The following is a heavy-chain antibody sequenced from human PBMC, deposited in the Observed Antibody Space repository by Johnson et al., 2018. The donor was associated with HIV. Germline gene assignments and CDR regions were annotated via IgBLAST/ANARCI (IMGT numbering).Heavy chain of an antibody. D-gene: IGHD2-21*02. CDR3: ARGGAYCGGDCNAFDI. V-gene: IGHV3-30*04. Sequence: QVQLVESGGGVVQPGRSLRLSCAASGFTFSSYAMHWVRQAPAKVLEWVAVISYDGSDKYYADSVKGRFTISRDNAKNSLYLQMNSLRAEDTAVYYCARGGAYCGGDCNAFDIWGQGTMVTVSS. CDR1: GFTFSSYA. CDR2: ISYDGSDK. J-gene: IGHJ3*02.